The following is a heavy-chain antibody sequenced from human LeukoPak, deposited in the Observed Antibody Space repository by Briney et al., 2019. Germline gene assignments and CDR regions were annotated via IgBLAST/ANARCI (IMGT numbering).Heavy chain of an antibody. V-gene: IGHV3-21*01. CDR3: AREGGRGWLQRAGFDY. CDR1: GFTFSSYS. D-gene: IGHD5-24*01. Sequence: GGSLRLSCTASGFTFSSYSMNWVRQAPGKGLEWVSSISSSSSYIYYADSVKGRFTISRDNAKNSLYLQMNSLRAEDTAVYYCAREGGRGWLQRAGFDYWGQGTLVTVSS. CDR2: ISSSSSYI. J-gene: IGHJ4*02.